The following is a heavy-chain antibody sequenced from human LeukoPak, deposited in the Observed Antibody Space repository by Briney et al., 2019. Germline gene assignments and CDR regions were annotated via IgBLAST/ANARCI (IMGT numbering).Heavy chain of an antibody. CDR2: INSDGSST. J-gene: IGHJ6*03. CDR1: GFTFSSYW. V-gene: IGHV3-74*01. D-gene: IGHD6-6*01. Sequence: GSLRLSCAASGFTFSSYWMHWVRQAPGKGLVWVSRINSDGSSTSYADSVKGRFTISRDNAKNTLYLQMNSLRAEDTAVNYCARDTDGSSSEYYYYYMDVWGKGTTVTVSS. CDR3: ARDTDGSSSEYYYYYMDV.